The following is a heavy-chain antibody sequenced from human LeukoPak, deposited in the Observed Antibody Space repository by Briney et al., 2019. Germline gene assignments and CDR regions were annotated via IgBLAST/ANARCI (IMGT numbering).Heavy chain of an antibody. D-gene: IGHD3-3*01. V-gene: IGHV4-34*01. CDR3: ARGGGSTIFGVVNDY. CDR2: INHSGST. CDR1: GGSISTYY. J-gene: IGHJ4*02. Sequence: PSETLSLTCTVSGGSISTYYWSWIRQPPGKGLEWIGEINHSGSTNYNPSLKSRVTISVDTSKNQFSLKLSSVTAADTAVYYCARGGGSTIFGVVNDYWGQGTLVTVSS.